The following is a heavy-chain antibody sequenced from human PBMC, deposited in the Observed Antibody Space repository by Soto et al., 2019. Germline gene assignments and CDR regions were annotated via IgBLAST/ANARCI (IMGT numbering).Heavy chain of an antibody. D-gene: IGHD6-13*01. CDR1: GYSFTSYW. Sequence: GESLKISCEGSGYSFTSYWIGWVRQMPGKGLEWMGIIYPGDSDTRYSPSLQGQVTISADKSLSTAYLQWSTLKASDTAMYYCARHPGSEAAALSSAFDPWGQGTLVTVSS. CDR3: ARHPGSEAAALSSAFDP. CDR2: IYPGDSDT. J-gene: IGHJ5*02. V-gene: IGHV5-51*01.